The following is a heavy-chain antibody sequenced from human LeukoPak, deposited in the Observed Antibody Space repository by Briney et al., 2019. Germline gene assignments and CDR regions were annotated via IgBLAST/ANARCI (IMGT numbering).Heavy chain of an antibody. V-gene: IGHV3-30*02. CDR2: IRYDESNK. CDR1: GLTFSSNG. J-gene: IGHJ4*02. D-gene: IGHD3-10*01. Sequence: GGSLRLSCAASGLTFSSNGMHWVRQAPGKRLEWVAFIRYDESNKYYADSVKGRFTISRDNSKNTVYLQMNSLRAEDTAVYYCAISRGRWEILDYWGQGTLVTVSS. CDR3: AISRGRWEILDY.